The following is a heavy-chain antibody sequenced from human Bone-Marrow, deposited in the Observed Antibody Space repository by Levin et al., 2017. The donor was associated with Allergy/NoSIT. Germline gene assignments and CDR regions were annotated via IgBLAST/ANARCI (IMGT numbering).Heavy chain of an antibody. Sequence: SQTLSLPCAISGDSVSSNSAAWHWIRQSPSRGLEWLGRTYYRSKWYNAYAMSVKSRITINPDTSKNQFSLQLNSVTPEDTAVYYCVCGTPGWQFDYWGQGTLVTVSS. V-gene: IGHV6-1*01. CDR1: GDSVSSNSAA. D-gene: IGHD1-26*01. J-gene: IGHJ4*02. CDR2: TYYRSKWYN. CDR3: VCGTPGWQFDY.